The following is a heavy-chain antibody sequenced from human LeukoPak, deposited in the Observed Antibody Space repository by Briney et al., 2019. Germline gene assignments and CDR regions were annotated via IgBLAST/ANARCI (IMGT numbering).Heavy chain of an antibody. Sequence: ASVKVSCKASGYTFTSYYMHWVRQAPGQGLEWMGIINPSGGSTSYAQKFQGRVTMTRDTSTSTVYMELSSLRSEDTAVYYCARGRSGYCSSTSGSLAYWGQGTLVTVSS. CDR1: GYTFTSYY. CDR2: INPSGGST. J-gene: IGHJ4*02. V-gene: IGHV1-46*01. D-gene: IGHD2-2*01. CDR3: ARGRSGYCSSTSGSLAY.